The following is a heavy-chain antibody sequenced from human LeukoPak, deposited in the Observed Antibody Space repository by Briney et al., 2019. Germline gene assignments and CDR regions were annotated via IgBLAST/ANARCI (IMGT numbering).Heavy chain of an antibody. V-gene: IGHV3-7*01. CDR3: ARDLYSQY. J-gene: IGHJ4*02. D-gene: IGHD2-21*01. CDR2: IKEDGSEK. CDR1: GFTFSAHW. Sequence: PGGSLRLSCAASGFTFSAHWMTWVRQAPGKGLEWVANIKEDGSEKYCVDSVKGRFTISRDIAKNSLYLQMNSLRAEDTAVYYCARDLYSQYWGQGTLVTVSS.